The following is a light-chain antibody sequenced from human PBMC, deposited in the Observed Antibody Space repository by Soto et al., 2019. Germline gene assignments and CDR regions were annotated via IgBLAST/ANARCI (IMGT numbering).Light chain of an antibody. V-gene: IGKV3-20*01. CDR2: GAS. CDR1: QSVSSDY. CDR3: QQYLSPPGYT. Sequence: EIVLTQSPGTLSLSPGERATLSCRASQSVSSDYVSWYQQKLGQAPRLLIYGASSRATGIADRFSGSGSGTDFTLTISSLEPEDFAVYYCQQYLSPPGYTFGQGTKLEIK. J-gene: IGKJ2*01.